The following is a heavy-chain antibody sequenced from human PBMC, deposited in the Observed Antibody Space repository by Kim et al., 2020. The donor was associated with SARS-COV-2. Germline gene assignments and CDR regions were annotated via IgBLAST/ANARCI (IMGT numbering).Heavy chain of an antibody. Sequence: ASVKVSCKASGYTFTSYAMHWVRQAPGQRLEWMGWINAGNGNTKYSQKFQGRVTITRDTSASTAYMELSSLRSEDTAVYYCARFPLNSMVTYGMDVWGQGTTVTVSS. V-gene: IGHV1-3*01. CDR2: INAGNGNT. D-gene: IGHD3-10*01. CDR1: GYTFTSYA. J-gene: IGHJ6*02. CDR3: ARFPLNSMVTYGMDV.